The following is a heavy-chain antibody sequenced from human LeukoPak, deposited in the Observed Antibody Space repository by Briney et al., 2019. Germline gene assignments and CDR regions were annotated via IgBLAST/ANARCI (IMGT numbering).Heavy chain of an antibody. D-gene: IGHD4-23*01. CDR1: GFTFSSYA. J-gene: IGHJ4*02. CDR3: ARVPGGNWGDFDY. Sequence: GRSLRLSCAASGFTFSSYAMHWVRQAPGKGLECVAVISYDGSYKYYADSVKGRFTISRDNSKNTLYLQMNSLRAEDTAVYYCARVPGGNWGDFDYWGQGTLVTVSS. V-gene: IGHV3-30-3*01. CDR2: ISYDGSYK.